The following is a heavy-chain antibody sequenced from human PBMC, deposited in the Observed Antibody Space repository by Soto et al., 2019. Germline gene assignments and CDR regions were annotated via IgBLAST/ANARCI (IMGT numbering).Heavy chain of an antibody. Sequence: EVHLVESGGDLFQPGGSLRLSCEASGFIFTDYWMTWVRQAPGKGLEWVAIIRQDGSEKKYVDSVRGRFTISRDNAKSTSYLHMTSLTDEDTAVYYCLTTTRDRPFDYWGPGTLVTVAS. CDR3: LTTTRDRPFDY. CDR1: GFIFTDYW. V-gene: IGHV3-7*03. D-gene: IGHD1-1*01. CDR2: IRQDGSEK. J-gene: IGHJ4*02.